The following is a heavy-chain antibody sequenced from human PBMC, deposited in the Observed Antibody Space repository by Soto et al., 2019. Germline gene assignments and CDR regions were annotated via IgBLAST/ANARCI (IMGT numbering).Heavy chain of an antibody. CDR3: ARRYRSSIVDLGMDV. V-gene: IGHV1-8*01. J-gene: IGHJ6*02. Sequence: VASVKVSCKASGYTFTNYDFNWVRQATGQGLEWMGWMNPNSGNTGYAQKFQGRVTMTRNTSISTAYMELSSLRSEDTAVYYCARRYRSSIVDLGMDVWGQGTTVTV. D-gene: IGHD2-15*01. CDR1: GYTFTNYD. CDR2: MNPNSGNT.